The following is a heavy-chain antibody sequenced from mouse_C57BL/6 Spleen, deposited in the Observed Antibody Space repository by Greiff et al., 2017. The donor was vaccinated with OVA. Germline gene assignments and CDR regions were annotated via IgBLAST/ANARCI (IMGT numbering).Heavy chain of an antibody. CDR1: GYTFTSYW. CDR2: IYPGSGST. Sequence: QVQLQQSGAELVKPGASVKMSCKASGYTFTSYWITWVKQRPGQGLEWIGDIYPGSGSTNYNEKFKSKATLTVDTSSSTAYMQLSSLTSEDSAVYACARSLKSSYGPDYWGQGTTLTVSS. V-gene: IGHV1-55*01. CDR3: ARSLKSSYGPDY. D-gene: IGHD1-1*01. J-gene: IGHJ2*01.